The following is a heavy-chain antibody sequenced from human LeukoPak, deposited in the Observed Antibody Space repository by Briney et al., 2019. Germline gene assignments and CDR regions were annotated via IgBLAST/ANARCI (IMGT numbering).Heavy chain of an antibody. D-gene: IGHD6-13*01. Sequence: GGSLRLSCAASGFTFNSYGMSWVRQAPGKGLEWVSGISGSGASTYYADSVKGRFTISRDNSKNTLYLQMNSLRAEDTAVYYCAKDFAAANYYYYYMDVWGKGTTVTISS. J-gene: IGHJ6*03. CDR1: GFTFNSYG. V-gene: IGHV3-23*01. CDR2: ISGSGAST. CDR3: AKDFAAANYYYYYMDV.